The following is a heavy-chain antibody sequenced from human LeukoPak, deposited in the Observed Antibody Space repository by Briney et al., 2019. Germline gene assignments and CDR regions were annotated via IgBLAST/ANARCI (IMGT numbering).Heavy chain of an antibody. V-gene: IGHV3-21*06. D-gene: IGHD1-14*01. J-gene: IGHJ4*02. Sequence: GGSLRLSCTDSGLTFSTSGFNWVRQAPGKGLEWVASIGPTGSDRYHADSIKGRFTISRDNANNFLYLQMNSPRAEDTAVYYCATGTNGRHYDYWGQGTLLTVSS. CDR2: IGPTGSDR. CDR3: ATGTNGRHYDY. CDR1: GLTFSTSG.